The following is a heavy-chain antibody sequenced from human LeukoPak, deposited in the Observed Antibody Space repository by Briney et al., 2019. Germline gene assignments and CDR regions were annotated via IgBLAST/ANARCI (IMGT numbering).Heavy chain of an antibody. CDR3: ARALLRPNYYYYYGMDV. D-gene: IGHD5/OR15-5a*01. CDR2: IYYRGST. Sequence: SAPLSLTCTVSGGSISSYYWSWLRQPPGKGLEWVGYIYYRGSTNYNPSLKSRVTISLDTSKNQFSLKRSSVTAADTAVYYCARALLRPNYYYYYGMDVWGQGTTVTVSS. CDR1: GGSISSYY. V-gene: IGHV4-59*01. J-gene: IGHJ6*02.